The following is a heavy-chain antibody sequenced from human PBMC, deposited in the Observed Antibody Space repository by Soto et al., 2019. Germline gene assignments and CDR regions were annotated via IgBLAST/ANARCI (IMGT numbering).Heavy chain of an antibody. CDR3: ATGTYYYDSSVQYYFDY. CDR2: FDPEDGET. J-gene: IGHJ4*02. CDR1: GYTLTELS. V-gene: IGHV1-24*01. Sequence: QVQLVQSGAEVKKPGASVKVSCKVSGYTLTELSMHWVRQAPGKGLEWMGGFDPEDGETIYAQKFQGRVTMTEDTSTDTAYRELSSLRSEDTAVYYCATGTYYYDSSVQYYFDYWGQGTLVTVSS. D-gene: IGHD3-22*01.